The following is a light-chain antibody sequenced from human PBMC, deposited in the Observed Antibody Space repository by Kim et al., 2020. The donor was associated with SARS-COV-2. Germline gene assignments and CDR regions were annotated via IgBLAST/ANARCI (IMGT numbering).Light chain of an antibody. J-gene: IGLJ1*01. CDR1: YNL. CDR3: SSHTTSDPYV. CDR2: GVT. Sequence: YNLVSWYQQHPGRGPQVIIYGVTKRPSGVSARFSGSKSGNPASLTISGLQAEDEADYYCSSHTTSDPYVFGTGTKVTVL. V-gene: IGLV2-14*04.